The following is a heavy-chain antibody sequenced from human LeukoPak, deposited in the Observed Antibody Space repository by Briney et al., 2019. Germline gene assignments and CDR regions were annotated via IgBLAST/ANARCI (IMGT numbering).Heavy chain of an antibody. Sequence: GGSLRLSCAASGFTFSAYYMSWIRQAPGKGLEWVSIIYSGGSTYYADSVKGRFNISRDNSKNTLYLQMNSLRAEDTAVYYCARDRYAGWLDPWGQGTLVTVSS. V-gene: IGHV3-66*01. J-gene: IGHJ5*02. D-gene: IGHD3-9*01. CDR2: IYSGGST. CDR3: ARDRYAGWLDP. CDR1: GFTFSAYY.